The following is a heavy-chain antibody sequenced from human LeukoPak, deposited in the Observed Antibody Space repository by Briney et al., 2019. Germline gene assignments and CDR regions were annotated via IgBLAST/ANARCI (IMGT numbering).Heavy chain of an antibody. Sequence: SETLSLTCTVSGGSISSYYWSWIRQPAGKGLEWIGRIYTSGSTYYNPSLKSRVTISVDTSKNQFSLKLSSVTAADTAVYYCARRGLGIGNAFDIWGQGTMVTVSS. J-gene: IGHJ3*02. V-gene: IGHV4-4*07. CDR2: IYTSGST. CDR3: ARRGLGIGNAFDI. CDR1: GGSISSYY. D-gene: IGHD1-26*01.